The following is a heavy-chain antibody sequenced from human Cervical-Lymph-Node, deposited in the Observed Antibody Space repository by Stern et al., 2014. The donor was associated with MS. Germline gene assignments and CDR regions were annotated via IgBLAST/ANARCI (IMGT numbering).Heavy chain of an antibody. D-gene: IGHD6-13*01. CDR2: IHPKTGGT. V-gene: IGHV1-2*02. J-gene: IGHJ5*02. Sequence: QLVESGAKVKKPGASVKVSCKASGYTLNDNYLHWVRQAPGQGPEWMGWIHPKTGGTKYVQTFQGRVTMTRDTSTSTVFMELNRLTSDDTAVYYCARGGYSSSYYRFDPWGQGTLVIVSS. CDR3: ARGGYSSSYYRFDP. CDR1: GYTLNDNY.